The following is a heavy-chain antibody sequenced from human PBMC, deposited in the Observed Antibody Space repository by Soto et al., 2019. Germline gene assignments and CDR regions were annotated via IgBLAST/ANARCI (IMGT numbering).Heavy chain of an antibody. CDR1: GYTFTSYY. V-gene: IGHV1-46*03. CDR2: INPSGGST. J-gene: IGHJ4*02. CDR3: ARSKLDIVVVVAATGPSDY. Sequence: GASVKVSCKASGYTFTSYYMHWVRQAPGQGLEWMGIINPSGGSTSYAQKFQGRVTMTRDTSTSTVYMELSSLRSEDTAVYYCARSKLDIVVVVAATGPSDYWGQGTLVTVSS. D-gene: IGHD2-15*01.